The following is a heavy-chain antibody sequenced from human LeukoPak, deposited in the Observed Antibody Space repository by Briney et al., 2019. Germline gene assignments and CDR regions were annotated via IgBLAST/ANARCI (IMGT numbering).Heavy chain of an antibody. J-gene: IGHJ4*02. CDR1: GFTFSSYW. V-gene: IGHV3-7*03. CDR3: ARDQGYYDSSGYDYFDY. Sequence: PGGSLRLSCAASGFTFSSYWMSWVRQAPGKGLEWVANIKQDGSEKYYVDSVKGRFTISRDNAKNSLYLQMNSLRAEDTAVYYCARDQGYYDSSGYDYFDYWGQGTLATVSS. D-gene: IGHD3-22*01. CDR2: IKQDGSEK.